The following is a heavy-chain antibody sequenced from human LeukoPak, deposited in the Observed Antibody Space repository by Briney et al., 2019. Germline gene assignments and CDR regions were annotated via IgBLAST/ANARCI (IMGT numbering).Heavy chain of an antibody. D-gene: IGHD3-22*01. J-gene: IGHJ4*02. V-gene: IGHV3-9*01. CDR3: AKDIHYYDSSGFDY. CDR1: GFTFDDYA. Sequence: GGSLRLSSAASGFTFDDYAMHWVRQAPGKGLEWVSGISWNSGSIGYADSVKGRFTISRDNAKNSLYLQMNSLRAEDTALYYCAKDIHYYDSSGFDYWGQGTLVTVSS. CDR2: ISWNSGSI.